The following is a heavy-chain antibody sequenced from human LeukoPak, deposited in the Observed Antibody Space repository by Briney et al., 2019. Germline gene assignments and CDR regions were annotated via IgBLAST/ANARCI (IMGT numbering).Heavy chain of an antibody. CDR3: AKGGGSYFRRVTYYYYFMAV. J-gene: IGHJ6*03. V-gene: IGHV3-23*01. CDR2: ISGSGGST. D-gene: IGHD1-26*01. Sequence: PGGSLRLSCAASEFSFGSYAMSWVRQAPGKGLQWVSGISGSGGSTYYADSLKGRFTISRDNSKNKLYLQMITLTAEDTAVYYWAKGGGSYFRRVTYYYYFMAVWGKGTTVTVSS. CDR1: EFSFGSYA.